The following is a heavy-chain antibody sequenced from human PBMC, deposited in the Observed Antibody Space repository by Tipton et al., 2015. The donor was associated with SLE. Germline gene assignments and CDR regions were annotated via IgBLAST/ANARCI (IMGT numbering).Heavy chain of an antibody. CDR1: GGSFRGYY. J-gene: IGHJ2*01. Sequence: TLSLTCAVYGGSFRGYYWTWIRQPPGKGLEWIGEINHSGSTNYNPSLKSRSTISVDTSQNQFTLKLTSVSATDTAVYYCARQWSGNWYDWYFDLWGRGTLVTVSS. CDR3: ARQWSGNWYDWYFDL. CDR2: INHSGST. V-gene: IGHV4-34*01. D-gene: IGHD6-13*01.